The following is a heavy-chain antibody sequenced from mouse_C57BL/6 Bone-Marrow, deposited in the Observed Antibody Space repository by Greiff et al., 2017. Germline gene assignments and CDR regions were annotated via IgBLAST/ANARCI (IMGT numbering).Heavy chain of an antibody. CDR1: GYTFTSYG. CDR3: ARALITTVPNGYFDG. Sequence: QVQLQQSGAELAKPGASVKLSCKASGYTFTSYGISWVKQRTGQGLEWIGEIYPRSGNTYYNEKFKGKATLTADKSSSTAYMELRSLTSEDSAVYFCARALITTVPNGYFDGWGTRTTVTVSS. J-gene: IGHJ1*03. D-gene: IGHD1-1*01. V-gene: IGHV1-81*01. CDR2: IYPRSGNT.